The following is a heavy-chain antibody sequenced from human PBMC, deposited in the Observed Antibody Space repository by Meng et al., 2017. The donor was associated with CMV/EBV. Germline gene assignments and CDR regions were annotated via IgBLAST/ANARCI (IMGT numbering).Heavy chain of an antibody. CDR2: IYWDDDK. D-gene: IGHD6-13*01. CDR1: GFSRTTSGVG. J-gene: IGHJ4*02. CDR3: ARIAAAGRFDY. Sequence: HITLNDSGPTLVTPTQTHALPCTFSGFSRTTSGVGVGWIRQPPGKALEWLALIYWDDDKRYSPSLKSRLTIAKDTSKNQVVLTMTNMDPVDTATYYCARIAAAGRFDYWGQGTLVTVSS. V-gene: IGHV2-5*02.